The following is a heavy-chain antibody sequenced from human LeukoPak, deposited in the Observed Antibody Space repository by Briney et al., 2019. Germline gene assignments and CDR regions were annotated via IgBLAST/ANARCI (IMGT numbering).Heavy chain of an antibody. J-gene: IGHJ3*02. D-gene: IGHD6-6*01. CDR2: IYPGDSDT. Sequence: GESLKISCKGSGYSFTSYWIGWVRQMPGKGLEWMGIIYPGDSDTRYSPSFQGQVTISVDKSISTAYLQWSSLKASDTAMYYCASGSSSYSHAFDIWGQGTMVTVSS. V-gene: IGHV5-51*01. CDR1: GYSFTSYW. CDR3: ASGSSSYSHAFDI.